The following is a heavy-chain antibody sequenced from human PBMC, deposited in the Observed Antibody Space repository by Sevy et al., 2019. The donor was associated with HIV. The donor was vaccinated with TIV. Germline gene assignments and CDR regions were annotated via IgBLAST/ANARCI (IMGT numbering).Heavy chain of an antibody. CDR2: ISATGMTT. CDR1: GFTFSSYT. CDR3: AKDGRGNFLNWFDP. Sequence: GGSLRLSCAASGFTFSSYTMTWVRQAPGKGLEWVSSISATGMTTYYADSVKGRFTISRDNSKNTPYLQMNSLRAEDTAIYYCAKDGRGNFLNWFDPWGQGTLVTVSS. J-gene: IGHJ5*02. D-gene: IGHD1-26*01. V-gene: IGHV3-23*01.